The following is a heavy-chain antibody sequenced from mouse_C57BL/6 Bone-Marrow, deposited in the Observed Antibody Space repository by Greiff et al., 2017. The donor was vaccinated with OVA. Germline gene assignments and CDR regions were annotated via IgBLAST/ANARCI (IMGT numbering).Heavy chain of an antibody. D-gene: IGHD2-3*01. V-gene: IGHV5-6*01. J-gene: IGHJ3*01. Sequence: EVQLVESGGDLVKPGGSLKLSCAASGFTFSSYGMSWVRQTPDKRLEWVATISSGGSYTYYPDSVKGRFTISRDNAKNTLYLQMSSLKSEDTAMYYCARQGGYYGWFAYWGQGTLVTVSA. CDR1: GFTFSSYG. CDR2: ISSGGSYT. CDR3: ARQGGYYGWFAY.